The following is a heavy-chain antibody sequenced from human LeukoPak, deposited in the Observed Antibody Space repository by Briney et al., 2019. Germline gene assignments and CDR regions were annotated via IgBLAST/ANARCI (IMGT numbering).Heavy chain of an antibody. V-gene: IGHV5-51*01. J-gene: IGHJ4*02. Sequence: GESLQISCQGFGYNFTNYWIGWVRQMPGKGLAWMGIIYPGDSDARYSPSFQGQVTMSADKSIGTAYLQWSSLKAPDTAMYYCARLDPGVRSYYRIYFDYWGQGTLVTVSS. D-gene: IGHD3-10*01. CDR1: GYNFTNYW. CDR2: IYPGDSDA. CDR3: ARLDPGVRSYYRIYFDY.